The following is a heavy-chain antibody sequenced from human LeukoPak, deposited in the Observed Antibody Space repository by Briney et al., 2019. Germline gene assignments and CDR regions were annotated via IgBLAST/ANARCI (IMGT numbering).Heavy chain of an antibody. Sequence: GGSLRLSCAASGFTFSSYGMHWVRQAPGKGLEWVAVIWYDGSNKYYADSVKGRFTISRDNSKNTLYLQMNSLRAEDTAVYYCARGGRAAIFHGWFDPWGQGTLVTVSS. D-gene: IGHD2-2*02. CDR3: ARGGRAAIFHGWFDP. J-gene: IGHJ5*02. V-gene: IGHV3-33*01. CDR1: GFTFSSYG. CDR2: IWYDGSNK.